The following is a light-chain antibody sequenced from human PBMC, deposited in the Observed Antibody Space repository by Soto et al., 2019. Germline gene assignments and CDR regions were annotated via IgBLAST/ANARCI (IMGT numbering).Light chain of an antibody. V-gene: IGKV4-1*01. CDR1: QSVLFTSTNKNY. J-gene: IGKJ2*01. CDR2: WAS. CDR3: QQHFSLPHT. Sequence: DIVMTQSPESLAVSVGETVTIKCTSSQSVLFTSTNKNYLVWYQQKEGQPPRLLMFWASTRESVVPDRFSCQGSGTDFTLSTITLQADDVAVDYGQQHFSLPHTLGRGTKLEIK.